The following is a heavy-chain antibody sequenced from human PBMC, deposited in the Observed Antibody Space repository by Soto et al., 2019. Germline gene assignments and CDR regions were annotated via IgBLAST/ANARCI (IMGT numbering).Heavy chain of an antibody. V-gene: IGHV1-69*13. CDR1: GGTFSSYA. J-gene: IGHJ4*02. CDR3: ATPPTREGFFDY. Sequence: SVKVSCKASGGTFSSYAISWVRQAPGQGLEWMGGIIPIFGTANYAQKFQGRVTITADESTSTAYMELSSLRSEDTAVYYCATPPTREGFFDYWGQGTLVTVSS. CDR2: IIPIFGTA.